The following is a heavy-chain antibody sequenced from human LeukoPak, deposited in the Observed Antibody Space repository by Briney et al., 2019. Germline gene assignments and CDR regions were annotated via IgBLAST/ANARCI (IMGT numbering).Heavy chain of an antibody. Sequence: PGGSLRLSCAASGFTFSDYYMSWLRQAPGKGLAWVSYISSSGSTIYYADSVKGRFTISRDNAKNSLYLQMNSLRAEDTAVYYCARDTGYSSGWRNNWFDPWGQGTLVTVSS. CDR2: ISSSGSTI. CDR3: ARDTGYSSGWRNNWFDP. CDR1: GFTFSDYY. V-gene: IGHV3-11*04. D-gene: IGHD6-19*01. J-gene: IGHJ5*02.